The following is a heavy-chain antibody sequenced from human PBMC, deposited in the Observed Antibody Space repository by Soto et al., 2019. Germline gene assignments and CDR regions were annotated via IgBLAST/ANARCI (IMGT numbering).Heavy chain of an antibody. V-gene: IGHV1-69*13. Sequence: EASVKVSCKASGGTFSSYAISWVLQAPGQGVEWMGGIIPILGTANYAPKFQGRVTITADESTSTAYRELSSLRSEATAVYYCAFLGSGWAVDYYYGMDVWGQGPTVNVSS. D-gene: IGHD6-19*01. J-gene: IGHJ6*02. CDR2: IIPILGTA. CDR3: AFLGSGWAVDYYYGMDV. CDR1: GGTFSSYA.